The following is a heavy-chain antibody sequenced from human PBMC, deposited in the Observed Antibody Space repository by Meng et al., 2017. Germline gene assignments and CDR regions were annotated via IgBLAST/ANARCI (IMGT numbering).Heavy chain of an antibody. CDR3: ARAYGSGSSGDWFDP. CDR1: GGSVSSGSYY. D-gene: IGHD3-10*01. Sequence: GSLRLSCTVSGGSVSSGSYYWSWIRQPPGKGLEWIGYIYYSGSTNYNPSLKSRVTISVDTSKNQFSLKLSSVTAADTAAYYCARAYGSGSSGDWFDPWGQGTLVTVSS. CDR2: IYYSGST. J-gene: IGHJ5*02. V-gene: IGHV4-61*01.